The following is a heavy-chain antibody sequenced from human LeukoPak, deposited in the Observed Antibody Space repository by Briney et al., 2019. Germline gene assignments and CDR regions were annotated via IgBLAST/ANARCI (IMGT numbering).Heavy chain of an antibody. CDR3: ARAGSESYPRPDYYYYYGMDV. CDR2: ISYDGSNK. CDR1: GFTFSSYA. D-gene: IGHD1-26*01. V-gene: IGHV3-30-3*01. J-gene: IGHJ6*02. Sequence: GGSLRLSCAASGFTFSSYAMHWVRQAPGKGLEWVAVISYDGSNKYYADSVKGRFTISRDNSKNTLYLQMNSLGAEDTAVYYCARAGSESYPRPDYYYYYGMDVWDQGTTVTVSS.